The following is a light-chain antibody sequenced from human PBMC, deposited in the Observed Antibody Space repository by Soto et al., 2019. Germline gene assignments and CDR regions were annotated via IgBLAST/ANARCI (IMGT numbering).Light chain of an antibody. V-gene: IGKV3-11*01. Sequence: EIVLTQSPATLSLSPGERATLSCRASQSVRSYLAWYQQKPGQAPRLLIYEASNRATGIPARFSGSGSGTDFTLTISSLEPDDFAVYYCQQRSDWPLTFGGGTTVEIK. CDR3: QQRSDWPLT. J-gene: IGKJ4*01. CDR2: EAS. CDR1: QSVRSY.